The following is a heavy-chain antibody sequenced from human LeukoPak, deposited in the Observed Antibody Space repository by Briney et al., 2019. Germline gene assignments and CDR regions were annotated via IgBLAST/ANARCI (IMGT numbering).Heavy chain of an antibody. CDR3: ARHEGDIVVVLAVFDP. J-gene: IGHJ5*02. CDR1: GGSISSYY. Sequence: SETLSLTCTVSGGSISSYYWSWIRQPPGKGLEWIGYIYYSGSTNYNPSLKSRVTISVDTSKNQFSLKLSSVTAADTAVYYCARHEGDIVVVLAVFDPWGQGTLVTVSS. V-gene: IGHV4-59*08. CDR2: IYYSGST. D-gene: IGHD2-2*01.